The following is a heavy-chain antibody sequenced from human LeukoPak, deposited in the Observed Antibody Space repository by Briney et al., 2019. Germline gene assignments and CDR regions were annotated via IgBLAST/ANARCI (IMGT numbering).Heavy chain of an antibody. V-gene: IGHV3-21*01. CDR3: ARVLDITGTIFDAFDI. Sequence: GGSLRLSCAASGFTFSDFWMNWVRQAPGKGLEWVSSISGSGAYMYYADSLKGRFTISRDNAKNSLYLQMNSLRAEDTAVYYCARVLDITGTIFDAFDIWGQGTMVTVSS. D-gene: IGHD1-20*01. CDR2: ISGSGAYM. CDR1: GFTFSDFW. J-gene: IGHJ3*02.